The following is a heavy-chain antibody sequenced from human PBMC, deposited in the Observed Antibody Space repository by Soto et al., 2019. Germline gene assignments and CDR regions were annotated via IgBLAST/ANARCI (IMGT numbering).Heavy chain of an antibody. CDR1: GFTFDDYA. Sequence: EVQLVESGGGLVQPGRSLRLSCAASGFTFDDYAMHWVRQAPGKGLEWVSGISWNSGSMGYADSVKGRFTISRDNAKNSLYLQMNSLRAEDTALYYCAKDKQLGSFDYWGQGTLVTVSS. V-gene: IGHV3-9*01. CDR3: AKDKQLGSFDY. J-gene: IGHJ4*02. CDR2: ISWNSGSM. D-gene: IGHD6-13*01.